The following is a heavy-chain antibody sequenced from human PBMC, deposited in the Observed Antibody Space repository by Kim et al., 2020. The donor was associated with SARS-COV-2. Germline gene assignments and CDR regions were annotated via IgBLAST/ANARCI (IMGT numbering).Heavy chain of an antibody. D-gene: IGHD3-22*01. CDR3: AKMGNYYDSNGYYGS. Sequence: GGSLRLSCTASGFTFNSYAMSWVRQAPGKGLDWVSAISGSAGSTYYADSVKGRFTISRDNSKHTLYLLMNGLRADDTAVYYCAKMGNYYDSNGYYGSWGQGTLVTVSS. J-gene: IGHJ5*02. CDR2: ISGSAGST. V-gene: IGHV3-23*01. CDR1: GFTFNSYA.